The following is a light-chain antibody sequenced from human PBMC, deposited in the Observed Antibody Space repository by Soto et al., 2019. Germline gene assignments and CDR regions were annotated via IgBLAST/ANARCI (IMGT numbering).Light chain of an antibody. V-gene: IGKV3-15*01. CDR2: GAS. J-gene: IGKJ2*01. CDR3: HQYDHWPRGT. Sequence: EIVLTQSPATLSVSPGERATLSCRASQSIDTYLAWYQQKPDQPPRPLIYGASNRATGVPARFSGSGSGTDFTLTISSLQSEDFAVYYCHQYDHWPRGTLGQGTKVEI. CDR1: QSIDTY.